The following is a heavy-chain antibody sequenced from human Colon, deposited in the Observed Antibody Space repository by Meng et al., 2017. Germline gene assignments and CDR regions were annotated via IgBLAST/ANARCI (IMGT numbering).Heavy chain of an antibody. J-gene: IGHJ4*02. V-gene: IGHV6-1*01. D-gene: IGHD5-18*01. Sequence: QVQLQQSGPGLVKPSQTLSLTCVISGDSVSSNTAAWNWIRQSPSRGLEWLGRTYYRSKWYNEYAVSVKSRMTFNADTSESEGGVQVNSVTPEDTAVYYCARDHGYSYGLPLDYWGQGILVTISS. CDR1: GDSVSSNTAA. CDR2: TYYRSKWYN. CDR3: ARDHGYSYGLPLDY.